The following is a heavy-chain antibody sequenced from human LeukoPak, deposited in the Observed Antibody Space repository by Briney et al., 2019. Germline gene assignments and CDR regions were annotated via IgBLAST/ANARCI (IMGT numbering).Heavy chain of an antibody. Sequence: PSETLSLTCTVSGGSINNYYWSWIRQPPGKGLEWIGEINHSGSTNYNPSLKSRVTISVDTSKNQFSLKLSSVTAADTAVYYCARNRYGGKPWFDPWGQGTLVTVSS. CDR2: INHSGST. J-gene: IGHJ5*02. CDR1: GGSINNYY. V-gene: IGHV4-34*01. D-gene: IGHD4-23*01. CDR3: ARNRYGGKPWFDP.